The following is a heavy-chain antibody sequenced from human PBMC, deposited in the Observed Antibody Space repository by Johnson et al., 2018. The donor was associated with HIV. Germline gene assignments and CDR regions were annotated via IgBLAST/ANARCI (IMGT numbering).Heavy chain of an antibody. CDR2: ISYDGSNK. CDR3: AKPLVGATRDDVFDL. CDR1: GFTFSRYW. V-gene: IGHV3-30-3*01. D-gene: IGHD1-26*01. Sequence: QVQLVESGGGLVQPGGSLRLSCGASGFTFSRYWMSWVRQAPGKGLEWVAVISYDGSNKYYADSVKGRFTISRDNSKNTLYLQMNSRSAEDTAVYYCAKPLVGATRDDVFDLWGQGTMVTVSS. J-gene: IGHJ3*01.